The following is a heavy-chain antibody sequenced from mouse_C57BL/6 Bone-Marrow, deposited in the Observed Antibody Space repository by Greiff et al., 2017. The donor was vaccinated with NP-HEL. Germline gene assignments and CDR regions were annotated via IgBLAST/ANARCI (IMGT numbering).Heavy chain of an antibody. CDR2: INPNNGGT. D-gene: IGHD2-4*01. Sequence: VQLQQSGPELVKPGASVKMSCKASGYTFTDYNMHWVKQSHGKSLEWIGYINPNNGGTSYNQKFKGKATLTVNKSSSTAYMELRSLTSEDSAVYYCASYYDYGAWFAYWGQGTLVTVSA. CDR3: ASYYDYGAWFAY. J-gene: IGHJ3*01. CDR1: GYTFTDYN. V-gene: IGHV1-22*01.